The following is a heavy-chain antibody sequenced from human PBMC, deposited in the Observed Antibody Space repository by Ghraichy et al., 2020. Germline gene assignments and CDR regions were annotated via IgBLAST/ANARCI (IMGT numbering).Heavy chain of an antibody. J-gene: IGHJ3*02. V-gene: IGHV3-23*01. CDR1: GFTFSTYA. CDR2: ISGSGGNT. D-gene: IGHD3-22*01. CDR3: AKATYYSDNSGPPHASDI. Sequence: GESLNISCAASGFTFSTYAMSWVRQAPGKGLEWVSGISGSGGNTYTADSVKGRFTISRDNSKNTLYLQMNSLRAEDTAVYFCAKATYYSDNSGPPHASDIWGQGTLVTVSS.